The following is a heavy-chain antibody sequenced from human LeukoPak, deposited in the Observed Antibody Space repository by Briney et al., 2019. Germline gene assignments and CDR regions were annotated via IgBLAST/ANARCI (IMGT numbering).Heavy chain of an antibody. Sequence: GGSLRLSCAASGFAFSSYAMSWVRQAPGKGLEWVSDISGSGGSTYYADSVKGRFTISRDNSKNTLYLQMNSLRAEDTAVYYCAKIPKGGYFDYWGQGTLVTVSS. CDR3: AKIPKGGYFDY. CDR1: GFAFSSYA. D-gene: IGHD2-2*01. V-gene: IGHV3-23*01. J-gene: IGHJ4*02. CDR2: ISGSGGST.